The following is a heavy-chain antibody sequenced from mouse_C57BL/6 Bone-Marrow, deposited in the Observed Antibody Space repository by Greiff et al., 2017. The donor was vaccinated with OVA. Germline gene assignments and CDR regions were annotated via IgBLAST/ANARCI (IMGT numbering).Heavy chain of an antibody. V-gene: IGHV2-5*01. CDR1: GFSLTSYG. J-gene: IGHJ4*01. CDR3: AKNGPNWDDYAMDY. Sequence: VQLQESGPGLVQPSQSLSITCTVSGFSLTSYGVHWVRQSPGKGLEWLGVIWRGGSTDYNAAFMSRLSITKDNSKSQVFFKMNSLQADDTAIYYWAKNGPNWDDYAMDYWGQGTSVTVSS. D-gene: IGHD4-1*01. CDR2: IWRGGST.